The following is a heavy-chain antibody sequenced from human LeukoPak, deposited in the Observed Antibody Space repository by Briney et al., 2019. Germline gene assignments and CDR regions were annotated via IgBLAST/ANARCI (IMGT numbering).Heavy chain of an antibody. CDR2: IKQDGSEV. CDR1: GSSFTEYL. CDR3: AREAYCGGPSCFGVSYMDV. Sequence: GSLRLSCAASGSSFTEYLMTWVRQAPGQRLEWVANIKQDGSEVYYVDSVKGRFTISRDNAQNSLYLQMNSLGVEDTAVHFCAREAYCGGPSCFGVSYMDVWGEGTTVTVSS. D-gene: IGHD2-21*01. V-gene: IGHV3-7*01. J-gene: IGHJ6*03.